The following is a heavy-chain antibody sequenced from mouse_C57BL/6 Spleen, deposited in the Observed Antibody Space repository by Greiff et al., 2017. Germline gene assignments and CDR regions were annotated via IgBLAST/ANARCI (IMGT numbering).Heavy chain of an antibody. CDR1: GYTFTDYN. Sequence: EVKLQQSGPELVKPGASVKMSCKASGYTFTDYNMHWVKQSHGKSLEWIGYINPNNGGTSYNQKFKGKATLTVNKSSSTAYMELRSLTSEDSAVYYCARDYYYGSSYSAMDYWGQGTSVTVSS. J-gene: IGHJ4*01. CDR2: INPNNGGT. V-gene: IGHV1-22*01. D-gene: IGHD1-1*01. CDR3: ARDYYYGSSYSAMDY.